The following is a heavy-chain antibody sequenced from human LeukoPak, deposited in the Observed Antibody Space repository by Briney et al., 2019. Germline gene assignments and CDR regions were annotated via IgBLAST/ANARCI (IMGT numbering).Heavy chain of an antibody. Sequence: ASVKVSCKASGYTFISYYIHWVRQAPGQGLELVGIINPGTGSTSYAQKFQGRVTMTTDTSTSTAYMELRSLRSDDTAVYYCARVGYCSSTSCYLWFDYWGQGTLVTVSS. V-gene: IGHV1-46*01. D-gene: IGHD2-2*01. CDR2: INPGTGST. J-gene: IGHJ4*02. CDR1: GYTFISYY. CDR3: ARVGYCSSTSCYLWFDY.